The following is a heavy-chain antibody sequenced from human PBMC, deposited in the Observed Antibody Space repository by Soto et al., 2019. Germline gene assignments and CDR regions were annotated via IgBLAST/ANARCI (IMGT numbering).Heavy chain of an antibody. J-gene: IGHJ4*02. CDR2: INPSGGST. V-gene: IGHV1-46*01. CDR1: GYTFTSYY. CDR3: ASTRCSGGSCYYYFDY. Sequence: ASVKVSCKASGYTFTSYYMHWVRQAPGQGLEWMGIINPSGGSTSYAQKFQGRVTMTRDTSTSTVYMELSSLRSEDTAVYYCASTRCSGGSCYYYFDYWGQGTLVTLSS. D-gene: IGHD2-15*01.